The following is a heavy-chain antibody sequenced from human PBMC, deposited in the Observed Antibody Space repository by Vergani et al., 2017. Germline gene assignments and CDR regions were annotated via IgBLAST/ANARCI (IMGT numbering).Heavy chain of an antibody. CDR3: ARGEVWYCSSTSCYSGGDYYYYSMDV. Sequence: QVQLQQWGAGLLKPSETLSLTCAVYGGSFSGYYWSWIRQPPGKGLEWIGEINHSGRTNYNPCLKRRVTISVETAKNQFSLKLSSVTAADTAVYYCARGEVWYCSSTSCYSGGDYYYYSMDVWGKGTTVTVSS. CDR2: INHSGRT. D-gene: IGHD2-2*01. CDR1: GGSFSGYY. J-gene: IGHJ6*03. V-gene: IGHV4-34*01.